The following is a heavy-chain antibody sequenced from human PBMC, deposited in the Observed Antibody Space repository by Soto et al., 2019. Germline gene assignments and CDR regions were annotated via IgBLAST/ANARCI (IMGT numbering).Heavy chain of an antibody. D-gene: IGHD6-13*01. CDR2: SSYTGNT. Sequence: PSETLSLTCTVSGASITSGNYYWGWIRQPPGKGLQWIGSSSYTGNTYFNPSLRSRVTISFDTSKNQFSLRLTSVTASDTAVYYCARQDSSSWAAPFGSWGQGTLVTVSS. CDR1: GASITSGNYY. CDR3: ARQDSSSWAAPFGS. V-gene: IGHV4-39*01. J-gene: IGHJ4*02.